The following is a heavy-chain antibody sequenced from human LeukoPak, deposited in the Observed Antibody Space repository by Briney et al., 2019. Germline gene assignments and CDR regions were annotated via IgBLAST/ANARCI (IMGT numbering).Heavy chain of an antibody. Sequence: PSETLSLTCTVSGGSISSSSYYWGWIRQPPGKGLEWIGSIYYSGSTYYNPSLKSRVTISVDTSKNQFSLKLSSVTAADTAVYYCARQTWIQLWLNWGQGTLVTVSS. CDR3: ARQTWIQLWLN. D-gene: IGHD5-18*01. CDR2: IYYSGST. CDR1: GGSISSSSYY. V-gene: IGHV4-39*01. J-gene: IGHJ4*02.